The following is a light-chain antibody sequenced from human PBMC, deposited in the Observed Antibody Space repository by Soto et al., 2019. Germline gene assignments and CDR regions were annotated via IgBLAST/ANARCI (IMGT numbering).Light chain of an antibody. J-gene: IGKJ5*01. CDR3: QQYNNWPFA. CDR1: QGVTTN. V-gene: IGKV3-15*01. Sequence: EIRMTQSPGTLSVSPGERATLSCRAAQGVTTNFAWYQQKSGQSPRLLIYDVSNRATGVPARFSGCGSETDFTLTISGLRSEDFAVYFCQQYNNWPFAFGQGTRVEIK. CDR2: DVS.